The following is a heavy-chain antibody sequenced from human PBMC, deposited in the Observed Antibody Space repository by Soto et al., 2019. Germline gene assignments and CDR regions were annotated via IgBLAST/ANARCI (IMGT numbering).Heavy chain of an antibody. CDR3: ASRDSSSWHGDAFDI. J-gene: IGHJ3*02. Sequence: RGESLKISCKGSGYSFTSYWIGWVRQMPGKGLEWMGIIYPGDSDTRYSPSFQGQVTISADKSISTAYLQWSSLKASDTAMYYCASRDSSSWHGDAFDIWGQGTMVTVSS. V-gene: IGHV5-51*01. D-gene: IGHD6-13*01. CDR2: IYPGDSDT. CDR1: GYSFTSYW.